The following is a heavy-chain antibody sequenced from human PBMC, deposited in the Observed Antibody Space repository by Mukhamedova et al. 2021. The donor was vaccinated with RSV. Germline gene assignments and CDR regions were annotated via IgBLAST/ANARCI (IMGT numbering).Heavy chain of an antibody. Sequence: YAASVKGRFTISRDNAKNILYLQMNSLRADDTAIYYCARDPVTPVSLDYWGQGTPVTVSS. D-gene: IGHD4-17*01. V-gene: IGHV3-74*03. J-gene: IGHJ4*02. CDR3: ARDPVTPVSLDY.